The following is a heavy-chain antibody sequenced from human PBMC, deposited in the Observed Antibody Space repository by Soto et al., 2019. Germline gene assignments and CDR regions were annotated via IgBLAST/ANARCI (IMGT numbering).Heavy chain of an antibody. V-gene: IGHV4-34*01. CDR3: ARDQEWMVRGVDYYGMDV. J-gene: IGHJ6*02. CDR2: INHSGST. D-gene: IGHD3-10*01. Sequence: PSETLSLTCAVYGGSFSGYYWSWIRQPPGKGLEWIGEINHSGSTNYNPSLKSRVTISVDTSKNQFSLKLSSVTAADTAVYYCARDQEWMVRGVDYYGMDVWGQGTTVTVSS. CDR1: GGSFSGYY.